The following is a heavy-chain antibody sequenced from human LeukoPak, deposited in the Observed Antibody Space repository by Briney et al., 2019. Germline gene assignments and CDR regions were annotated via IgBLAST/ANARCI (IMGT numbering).Heavy chain of an antibody. CDR3: AKARSYYYGSGSYYKEIYYYYGMDV. J-gene: IGHJ6*02. D-gene: IGHD3-10*01. Sequence: GGSLRLSCAASGFAFSTYSMIWVRQAPGKGLEWLSYVTSNSGIIQYSDSVKGRFTISRDNSKNTLYLQMNSLRAEDTAVYYCAKARSYYYGSGSYYKEIYYYYGMDVWGQGTTVTVSS. CDR2: VTSNSGII. V-gene: IGHV3-48*01. CDR1: GFAFSTYS.